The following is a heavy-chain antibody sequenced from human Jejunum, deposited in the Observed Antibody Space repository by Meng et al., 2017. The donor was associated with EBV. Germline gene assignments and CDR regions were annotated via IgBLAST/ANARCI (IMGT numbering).Heavy chain of an antibody. Sequence: QGTLVEAGGGVVQPGRSLRLSCAASGFTFSGYAMHWVRQAPGKGLEWVAVISDDGSNEYYVDSVKGRFTISRDNSKNSLYLQMNTLRAEDTAVYYCAKDEGYSGSYWADHWGQGTLVTVSS. CDR2: ISDDGSNE. CDR3: AKDEGYSGSYWADH. J-gene: IGHJ4*02. CDR1: GFTFSGYA. V-gene: IGHV3-30*18. D-gene: IGHD1-26*01.